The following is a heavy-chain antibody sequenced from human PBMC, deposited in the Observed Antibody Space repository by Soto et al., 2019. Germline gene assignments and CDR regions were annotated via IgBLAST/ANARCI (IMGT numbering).Heavy chain of an antibody. V-gene: IGHV3-30-3*01. CDR3: ARDWVVSDFWSGYYFGNWFDP. CDR1: GFTFSSYA. J-gene: IGHJ5*02. CDR2: ISYDGSNK. D-gene: IGHD3-3*01. Sequence: QVQLVESGGGVVQPGRSLRLSCAASGFTFSSYAVHWVRQAPGKGPEWVAVISYDGSNKYYADSVKGRFNISRDNSKNTLYLQMNSLRAEDTAVYYCARDWVVSDFWSGYYFGNWFDPWGQGTLVTVSS.